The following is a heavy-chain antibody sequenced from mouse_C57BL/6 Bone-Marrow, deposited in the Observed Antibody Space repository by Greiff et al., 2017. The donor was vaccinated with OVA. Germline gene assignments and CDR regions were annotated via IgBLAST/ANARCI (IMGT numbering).Heavy chain of an antibody. J-gene: IGHJ4*01. D-gene: IGHD2-4*01. CDR3: ARIYYDSYYAMDY. V-gene: IGHV2-9-1*01. Sequence: VKLVESGPGLVAPSQSLSITCTVSGFSLTSYAISWVRQPPGKGLEWLGVIWTGGGTNYNSALKSRLSISKDNSKSQVFLKMNSLQTDDTARYYCARIYYDSYYAMDYWGQGTSVTVSS. CDR1: GFSLTSYA. CDR2: IWTGGGT.